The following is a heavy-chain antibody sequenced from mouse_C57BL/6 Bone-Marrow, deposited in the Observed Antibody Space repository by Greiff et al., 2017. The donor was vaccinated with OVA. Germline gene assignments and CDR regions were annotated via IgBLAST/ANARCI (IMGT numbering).Heavy chain of an antibody. CDR3: AGYYYGSSYDWYFDV. CDR1: GFTFSSYG. J-gene: IGHJ1*03. CDR2: ISSGGSYT. V-gene: IGHV5-6*01. D-gene: IGHD1-1*01. Sequence: EVKLMESGGDLVKPGGSLKLSCAASGFTFSSYGMSWVRQTPDKRLEWVATISSGGSYTYYPDSVKGRFTISRDNAKNTLYLQMSSLKTEDTAMYYCAGYYYGSSYDWYFDVWGTGTTVTVSS.